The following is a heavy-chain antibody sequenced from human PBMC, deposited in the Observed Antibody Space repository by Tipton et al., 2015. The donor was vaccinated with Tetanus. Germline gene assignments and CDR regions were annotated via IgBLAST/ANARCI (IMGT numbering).Heavy chain of an antibody. CDR3: AREVPAAGHFDS. V-gene: IGHV4-59*01. Sequence: LRLSCTVSDASISNDYWAWIRQAPGMGLEWIGYISDRGSTDYDPSLKSRVTISVDTSKNQFSLKLSSVTAADTAIYYCAREVPAAGHFDSWGQGTLVTVSS. J-gene: IGHJ4*02. D-gene: IGHD2-2*01. CDR1: DASISNDY. CDR2: ISDRGST.